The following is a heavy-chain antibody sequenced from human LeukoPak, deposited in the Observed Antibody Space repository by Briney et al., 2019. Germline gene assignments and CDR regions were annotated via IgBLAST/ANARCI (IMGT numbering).Heavy chain of an antibody. CDR1: GFTFSNYE. D-gene: IGHD6-13*01. Sequence: GGSLRLSCAASGFTFSNYEMNWVRQAPGKGLEWVSGISWNSGSIGYADSVKSRFTISRDNAKNSLYLQMNSLRAEDMALYYCAKDSSSWYGIGLDYWGQGTLVTVSS. CDR3: AKDSSSWYGIGLDY. CDR2: ISWNSGSI. V-gene: IGHV3-9*03. J-gene: IGHJ4*02.